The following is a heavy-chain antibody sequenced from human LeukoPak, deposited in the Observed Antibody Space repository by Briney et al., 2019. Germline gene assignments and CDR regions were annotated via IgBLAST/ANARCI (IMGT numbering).Heavy chain of an antibody. Sequence: GGSLRLSCAASGFTFSSYWMHWVRQAPGKGLVWVSRIKSDGSTRYADSVKGRFTISRDNAKNTVSLQMNSLRAEDTGVYYCARAPSEIGGYYPEYLRHSGQGTLVTVSP. CDR1: GFTFSSYW. V-gene: IGHV3-74*01. CDR2: IKSDGST. D-gene: IGHD3-22*01. CDR3: ARAPSEIGGYYPEYLRH. J-gene: IGHJ1*01.